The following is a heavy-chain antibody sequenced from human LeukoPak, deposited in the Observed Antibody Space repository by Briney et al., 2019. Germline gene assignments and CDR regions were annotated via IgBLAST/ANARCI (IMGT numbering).Heavy chain of an antibody. V-gene: IGHV3-7*05. CDR3: ARAYMTADY. D-gene: IGHD2-2*02. Sequence: GGSLRLSCVASGFTFNNYWMSWVRQAPGKGLEWVASIKQDGSDKYYVDSVRGRFTISRDNAKNSLYLQMSSLRAGDTAVYYCARAYMTADYWGQGSLVTVSS. CDR1: GFTFNNYW. CDR2: IKQDGSDK. J-gene: IGHJ4*02.